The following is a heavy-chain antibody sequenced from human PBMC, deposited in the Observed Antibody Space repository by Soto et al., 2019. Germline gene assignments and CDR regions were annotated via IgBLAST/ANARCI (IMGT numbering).Heavy chain of an antibody. CDR1: GFIFSSYD. J-gene: IGHJ6*02. Sequence: PWGSLRLSCAASGFIFSSYDMHWVRQATGKGLEWVSAIGTAGDTYYPGSVKGRFTISRENAKNSLYLQMNSLRAGDTAVYYCARAHYYGSGMVHYYYYGMDVWGQGTTVTVSS. CDR3: ARAHYYGSGMVHYYYYGMDV. CDR2: IGTAGDT. V-gene: IGHV3-13*01. D-gene: IGHD3-10*01.